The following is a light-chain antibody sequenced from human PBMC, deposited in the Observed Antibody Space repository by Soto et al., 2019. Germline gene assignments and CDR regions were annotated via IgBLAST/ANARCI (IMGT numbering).Light chain of an antibody. J-gene: IGKJ1*01. V-gene: IGKV3-15*01. Sequence: EVVMTQSPATLSLSPGERATLSCRASQRISSNVAWHKQRPGQTPRLLIYGASTMATGIPARFSGSGSETEFTLTISSLQSEDLAVYYCQHYNNWPPWTFGQGTKVEIK. CDR1: QRISSN. CDR3: QHYNNWPPWT. CDR2: GAS.